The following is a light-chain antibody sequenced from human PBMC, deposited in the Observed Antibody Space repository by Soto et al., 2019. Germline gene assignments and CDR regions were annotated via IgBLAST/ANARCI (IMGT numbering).Light chain of an antibody. V-gene: IGLV2-14*01. CDR2: EVS. J-gene: IGLJ3*02. Sequence: QSALTQPASVSGSPGQSITISCTGTSSDVGGYNYVSWYQQHPGKAHKLMIYEVSNRPSGVSNRFSGSKSGNTASLTISGLQAEDESDYYCSSYTSSSTRVFGGGTKLTVL. CDR3: SSYTSSSTRV. CDR1: SSDVGGYNY.